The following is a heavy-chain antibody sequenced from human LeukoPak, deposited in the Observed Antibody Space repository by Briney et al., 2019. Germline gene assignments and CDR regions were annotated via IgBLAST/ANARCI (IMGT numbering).Heavy chain of an antibody. D-gene: IGHD3-22*01. CDR1: GFTLRSYV. CDR3: ARVLHKRDYDSSVYYGY. J-gene: IGHJ4*02. Sequence: GGSLRLSCAASGFTLRSYVMSWVRQAPGKGLEWVSYISSSSTTIYYADSVKGRFTISRDNAKNSLYLQMNSLRAEDTAVYYCARVLHKRDYDSSVYYGYWGQGTLVTVSS. V-gene: IGHV3-48*01. CDR2: ISSSSTTI.